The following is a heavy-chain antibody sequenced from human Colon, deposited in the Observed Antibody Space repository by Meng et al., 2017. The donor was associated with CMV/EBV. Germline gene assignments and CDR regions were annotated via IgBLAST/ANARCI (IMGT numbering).Heavy chain of an antibody. Sequence: QVQLQESGPGLVKPSQTLSLTCTVSGGPITSGTYYWYWIRQPAGKGLEYIGRIYKSGSINYNPSLESRVTISVDTSKNQFSLSLRSVTAADTAVYYCARSHCDTTYCYPAGDFFDIWGQGTMVTVSS. CDR1: GGPITSGTYY. CDR2: IYKSGSI. D-gene: IGHD2-21*02. J-gene: IGHJ3*02. V-gene: IGHV4-61*02. CDR3: ARSHCDTTYCYPAGDFFDI.